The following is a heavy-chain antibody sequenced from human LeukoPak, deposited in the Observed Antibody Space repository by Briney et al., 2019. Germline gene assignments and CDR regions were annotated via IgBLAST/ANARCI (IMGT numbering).Heavy chain of an antibody. V-gene: IGHV4-59*08. Sequence: SETLSLTCTVTGGSISGYHWNWIRQSPGKGLEWIANIFYTGNADYNPSLKSRVTISLDTSKNEISLILSSVTAADTAVYYCASGPTLAYCGGDCWRSHYMDVWGKGTTVTVSS. CDR2: IFYTGNA. CDR3: ASGPTLAYCGGDCWRSHYMDV. J-gene: IGHJ6*03. D-gene: IGHD2-21*01. CDR1: GGSISGYH.